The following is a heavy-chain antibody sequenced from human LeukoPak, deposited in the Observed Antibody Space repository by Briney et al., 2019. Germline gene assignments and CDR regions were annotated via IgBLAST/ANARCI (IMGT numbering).Heavy chain of an antibody. J-gene: IGHJ4*02. CDR2: INHSGST. D-gene: IGHD6-13*01. Sequence: SETLSLTCAVYGGSFSGYYWSWIRQPPGKGLEWIGEINHSGSTNYNPSLKSRVTISVDTSKNQFSLKLSSVTAADTAVYYCASGIYGSSWGYWGQGTLVTVSS. CDR1: GGSFSGYY. CDR3: ASGIYGSSWGY. V-gene: IGHV4-34*01.